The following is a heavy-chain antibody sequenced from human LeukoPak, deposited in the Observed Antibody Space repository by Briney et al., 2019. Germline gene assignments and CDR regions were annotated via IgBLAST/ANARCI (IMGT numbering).Heavy chain of an antibody. Sequence: SETLSLTCTVSGGSISSYYWSWIRQPPGKGLEWIGYIYYSGSTNYNPSLKSRVTISVDTSQNQFSLKLSSVTAADTDVYYCARHASNYNYYFDYWGQGTLVTVSS. CDR1: GGSISSYY. D-gene: IGHD4-11*01. CDR3: ARHASNYNYYFDY. CDR2: IYYSGST. J-gene: IGHJ4*02. V-gene: IGHV4-59*08.